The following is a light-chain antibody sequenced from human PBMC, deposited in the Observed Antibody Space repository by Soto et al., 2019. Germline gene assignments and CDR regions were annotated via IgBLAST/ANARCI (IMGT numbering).Light chain of an antibody. CDR3: TSYPSTSTYV. CDR2: DVT. CDR1: SSDVGAYNY. V-gene: IGLV2-14*01. J-gene: IGLJ1*01. Sequence: QSALTQPASVSGPPGQSITIYCTGTSSDVGAYNYVSWYQHHPGKAPRLVIYDVTNRPSGISDRFSGSKSGNTASLTISGLLAEAEADYYSTSYPSTSTYVFGTGTKLTVL.